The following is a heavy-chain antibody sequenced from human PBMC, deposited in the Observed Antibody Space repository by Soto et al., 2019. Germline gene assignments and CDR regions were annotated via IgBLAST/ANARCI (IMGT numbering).Heavy chain of an antibody. CDR2: IYCDDAK. CDR3: ALTAGEYIWRTYRYFDY. CDR1: GFSLSTRGVG. J-gene: IGHJ4*02. Sequence: QITLKESGPTLVKPPQTLTLTCTFSGFSLSTRGVGVGWIRQPRVKALEWLALIYCDDAKRYTPSLKSRLTITKDTSKTQVVLTVTNMDPVDTATYYCALTAGEYIWRTYRYFDYWGEGVLVPVSS. D-gene: IGHD3-16*02. V-gene: IGHV2-5*02.